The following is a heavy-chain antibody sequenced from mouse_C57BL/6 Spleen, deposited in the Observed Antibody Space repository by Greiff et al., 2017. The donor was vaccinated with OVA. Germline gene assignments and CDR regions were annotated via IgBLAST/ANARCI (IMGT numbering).Heavy chain of an antibody. V-gene: IGHV1-64*01. CDR3: ARDDGQYYYAMDY. CDR2: IHPNSGST. D-gene: IGHD2-3*01. CDR1: GYTFTSYW. J-gene: IGHJ4*01. Sequence: QVQLQPPGAELVKPGASVKLSCKASGYTFTSYWMHWVKQRPGQGLEWIGMIHPNSGSTNYNEKFKSKATLTVDKSSSTAYMQLSSLTSEDSAVYYCARDDGQYYYAMDYWGQGTSVTVSS.